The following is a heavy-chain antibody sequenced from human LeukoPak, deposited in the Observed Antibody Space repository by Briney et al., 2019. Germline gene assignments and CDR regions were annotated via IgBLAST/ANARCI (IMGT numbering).Heavy chain of an antibody. Sequence: PGGSLRLSCAASGFTFSDYYMSWIRQAPGKGLEWVSYISSSGSTISYADSVKGRFTISRDNAKNSLYLQMNSLTAEDTAVYYCARASGRVVAYYFDDWGQGTLVTVSS. CDR1: GFTFSDYY. D-gene: IGHD2-15*01. CDR2: ISSSGSTI. V-gene: IGHV3-11*04. J-gene: IGHJ4*02. CDR3: ARASGRVVAYYFDD.